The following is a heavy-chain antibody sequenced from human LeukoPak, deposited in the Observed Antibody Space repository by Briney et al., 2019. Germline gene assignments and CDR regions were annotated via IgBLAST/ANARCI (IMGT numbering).Heavy chain of an antibody. Sequence: PGRSLRLSCAASGFTFDDYAMHWVRQAPGKGLEWVSGISWNSGSIGYADSVKGRFTISRDNAKNSLYLQMNSLRAEDTAFYYCAKSRSDYYYYGMDVWGQGTTVTVSS. J-gene: IGHJ6*02. CDR1: GFTFDDYA. V-gene: IGHV3-9*01. CDR2: ISWNSGSI. CDR3: AKSRSDYYYYGMDV.